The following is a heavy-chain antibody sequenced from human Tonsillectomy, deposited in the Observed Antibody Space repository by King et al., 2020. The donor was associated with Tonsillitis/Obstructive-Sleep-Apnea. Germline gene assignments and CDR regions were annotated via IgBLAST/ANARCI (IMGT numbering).Heavy chain of an antibody. J-gene: IGHJ4*02. CDR1: GFTFSSYE. V-gene: IGHV3-48*03. CDR2: ISSSGSTI. Sequence: VQLVQSGGGLVQPGGSLRLSCAASGFTFSSYEMNWVRQAPGKGLEWVSYISSSGSTIYYADSVKRRFTISRDNAKNSLYLQMNSLRAEDTAVYYCASAPYYGSGTTTATPQYWGQGTLVTVSS. D-gene: IGHD3-10*01. CDR3: ASAPYYGSGTTTATPQY.